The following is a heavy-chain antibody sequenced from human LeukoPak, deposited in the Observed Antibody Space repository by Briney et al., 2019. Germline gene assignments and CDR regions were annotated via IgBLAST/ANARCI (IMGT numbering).Heavy chain of an antibody. V-gene: IGHV3-23*01. D-gene: IGHD3-22*01. CDR2: ISGSGGST. CDR3: AKDTSNTYYYDSSGYYYV. CDR1: GFTFSSYG. Sequence: GGSLRLSCAASGFTFSSYGMNWVRQAPGKGLEWVSAISGSGGSTYYADSVRGRFTISRDNSKNTLYLQMNSLRAEDTAVYYCAKDTSNTYYYDSSGYYYVWGQGTLVTVSS. J-gene: IGHJ4*02.